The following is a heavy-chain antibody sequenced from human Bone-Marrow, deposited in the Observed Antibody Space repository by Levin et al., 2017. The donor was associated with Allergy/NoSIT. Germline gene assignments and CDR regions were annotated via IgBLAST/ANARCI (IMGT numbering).Heavy chain of an antibody. Sequence: NLGESLKISCKGSGYSFSSYWIGWVRQMSGKGLEWMGIIYPGDSDTRYGPSFQGHVTISVDKSSRAAYLQWSSLKASDTGMYYCARLMSCGGDCRDAFDFWGQGTMVTVSS. CDR3: ARLMSCGGDCRDAFDF. D-gene: IGHD2-21*02. CDR1: GYSFSSYW. J-gene: IGHJ3*01. V-gene: IGHV5-51*01. CDR2: IYPGDSDT.